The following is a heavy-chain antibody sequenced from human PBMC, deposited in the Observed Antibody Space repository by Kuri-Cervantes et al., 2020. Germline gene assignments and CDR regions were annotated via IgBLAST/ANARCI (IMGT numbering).Heavy chain of an antibody. Sequence: GESLKISCLASGFTFSDYYMSWIRQAPGKGLAWVSYISSSDSTIYYADSVMGRFTISRDNAKNSLYLQMNSLRAEDTAVYYCARVAAAGYYDAFDIWGQGTMVTVSS. V-gene: IGHV3-11*01. CDR1: GFTFSDYY. CDR2: ISSSDSTI. D-gene: IGHD6-13*01. CDR3: ARVAAAGYYDAFDI. J-gene: IGHJ3*02.